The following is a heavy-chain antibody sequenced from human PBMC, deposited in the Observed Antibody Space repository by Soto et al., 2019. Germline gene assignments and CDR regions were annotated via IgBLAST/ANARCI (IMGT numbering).Heavy chain of an antibody. V-gene: IGHV5-51*01. CDR1: GYSFTSYW. CDR2: IYPGDSDT. Sequence: GESLKISCKGSGYSFTSYWIGWVRQMPGKGLEWMGIIYPGDSDTRYSPSFQGQVTISAHKSISTAYLKWSSLKASDTAMYYCASSPTVPFDDYGGKESNYYFDYWGQGTLVTVSS. CDR3: ASSPTVPFDDYGGKESNYYFDY. J-gene: IGHJ4*02. D-gene: IGHD4-17*01.